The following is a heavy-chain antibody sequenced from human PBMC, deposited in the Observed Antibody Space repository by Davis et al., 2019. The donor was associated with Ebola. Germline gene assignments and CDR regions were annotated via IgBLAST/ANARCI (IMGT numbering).Heavy chain of an antibody. CDR2: IRYDGSSK. D-gene: IGHD3-22*01. Sequence: SCAASGFTFSSYAMSWVRQAPGKGLEWVSFIRYDGSSKHYADSVKGRFTISRDNSKKTLYLQMNSLRAEDTALYYCAKVGTMMTPGQQDYWYFDLWGRGTLVTVSS. J-gene: IGHJ2*01. V-gene: IGHV3-30*02. CDR1: GFTFSSYA. CDR3: AKVGTMMTPGQQDYWYFDL.